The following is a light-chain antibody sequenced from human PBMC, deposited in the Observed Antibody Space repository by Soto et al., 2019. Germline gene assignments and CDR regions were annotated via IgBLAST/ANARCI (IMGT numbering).Light chain of an antibody. Sequence: DIVLTQSPGTLSLSPGERATLSCRASQSVRSSYLAWYQQRPGQAPRLLIYGASSRATGIPDRFSGSGSGTDFTLTISSLEAGDFAVYYCQQYGGSPCTFGLGAKVEIK. V-gene: IGKV3-20*01. CDR3: QQYGGSPCT. J-gene: IGKJ1*01. CDR2: GAS. CDR1: QSVRSSY.